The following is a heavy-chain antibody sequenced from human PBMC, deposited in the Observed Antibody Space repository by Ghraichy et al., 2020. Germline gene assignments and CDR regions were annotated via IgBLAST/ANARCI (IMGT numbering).Heavy chain of an antibody. D-gene: IGHD3-10*01. CDR3: ARVYGSGGRHWYYFDY. V-gene: IGHV4-31*02. CDR2: IYFSGSP. Sequence: SQTLSLTCTVSGGSISSRDYYWSWIRQHPGKGLEWIGYIYFSGSPFYTPSLRSRVSISVDTSKNQFSLKLNSVTAADTAIYYCARVYGSGGRHWYYFDYWGRGTLVTVSS. J-gene: IGHJ4*02. CDR1: GGSISSRDYY.